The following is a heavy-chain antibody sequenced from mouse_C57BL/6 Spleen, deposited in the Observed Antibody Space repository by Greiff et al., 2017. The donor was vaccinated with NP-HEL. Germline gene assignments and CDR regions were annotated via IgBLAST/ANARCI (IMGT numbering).Heavy chain of an antibody. Sequence: EVKLQESGGDLVKPGGSLKLSCAASGFTFSSYGMSWVRQTPDKRLEWVATISSGGSYTYYPDSVKGRFTISRDNAKNTLYLQMSSLKSEDTAMYYCARQGTTGGTYWYFDVWGTGTTVTVSS. CDR2: ISSGGSYT. V-gene: IGHV5-6*01. J-gene: IGHJ1*03. CDR1: GFTFSSYG. CDR3: ARQGTTGGTYWYFDV. D-gene: IGHD1-1*01.